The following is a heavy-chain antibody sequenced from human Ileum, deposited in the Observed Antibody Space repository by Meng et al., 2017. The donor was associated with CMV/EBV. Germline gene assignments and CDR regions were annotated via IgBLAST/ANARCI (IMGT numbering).Heavy chain of an antibody. J-gene: IGHJ5*02. D-gene: IGHD3-10*01. CDR3: AMFRLYNWFDP. V-gene: IGHV3-23*01. Sequence: GESLKISCAACGFTFSSYAMSWVRQAPGKGLEWVSVISSSGGNTDYADSVKGRFTISRDNSKNTLYLQMNSPRAEDTAVYYCAMFRLYNWFDPWGQGTLVTVSS. CDR2: ISSSGGNT. CDR1: GFTFSSYA.